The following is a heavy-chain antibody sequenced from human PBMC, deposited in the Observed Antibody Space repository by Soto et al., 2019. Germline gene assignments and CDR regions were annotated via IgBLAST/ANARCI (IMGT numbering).Heavy chain of an antibody. J-gene: IGHJ6*02. CDR3: ARARSGYDLYYYGMDV. CDR1: GGSISSGDYY. Sequence: SETLSLTCTVSGGSISSGDYYWSWIRQPPGKGLEWIGYIYYSGSTYYNPSLKSRVTISVDTSKNQFSLKLSSVTAADTAVYYCARARSGYDLYYYGMDVWGQGTTVTVSS. CDR2: IYYSGST. D-gene: IGHD5-12*01. V-gene: IGHV4-30-4*01.